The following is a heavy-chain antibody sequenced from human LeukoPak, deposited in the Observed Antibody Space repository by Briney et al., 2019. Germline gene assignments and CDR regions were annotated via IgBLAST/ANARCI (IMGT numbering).Heavy chain of an antibody. V-gene: IGHV4-59*06. CDR1: GGSISSYY. CDR3: ARERPGYYGSGSYSDY. CDR2: IYYSGST. D-gene: IGHD3-10*01. J-gene: IGHJ4*02. Sequence: SETLSLTCTVSGGSISSYYWSWIRQPPGKGLEWIGYIYYSGSTYYNPSLKSRVTISVDTSKNQFSLKLSSVTAADTAVYYCARERPGYYGSGSYSDYWGQGTLVAVSS.